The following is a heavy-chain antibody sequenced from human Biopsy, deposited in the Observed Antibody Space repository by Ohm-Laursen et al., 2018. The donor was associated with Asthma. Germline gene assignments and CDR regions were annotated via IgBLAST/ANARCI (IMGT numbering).Heavy chain of an antibody. CDR2: ISYDGSNK. J-gene: IGHJ3*02. D-gene: IGHD1-1*01. CDR1: GFTFSSYG. V-gene: IGHV3-30*18. CDR3: AKESGSNYAFDI. Sequence: SLRLSCTAPGFTFSSYGMHWVRQAPGKGLEWVAVISYDGSNKYYADSVKGRFTISRDNSKNTLYLQMNSLRAEDTAVYYCAKESGSNYAFDIWGQGTIVTVSS.